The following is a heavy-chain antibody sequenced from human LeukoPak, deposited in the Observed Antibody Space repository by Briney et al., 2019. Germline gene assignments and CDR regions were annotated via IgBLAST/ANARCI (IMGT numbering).Heavy chain of an antibody. V-gene: IGHV4-4*07. CDR3: ARAAVAGFFDY. D-gene: IGHD6-19*01. CDR2: IYTTGST. J-gene: IGHJ4*02. CDR1: GGSISDYY. Sequence: SETLSLTCTVSGGSISDYYWSWIRQPAGKGLEWIGRIYTTGSTDYNPSLKSRVTISVDTSKNQFSLKLSSVTAADTAVYYCARAAVAGFFDYWGQGTLVTVSS.